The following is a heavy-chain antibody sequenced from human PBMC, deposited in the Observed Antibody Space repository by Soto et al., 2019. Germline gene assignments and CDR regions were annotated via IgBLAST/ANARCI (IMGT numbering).Heavy chain of an antibody. CDR1: GYTLTSYA. V-gene: IGHV1-3*01. CDR3: VRGFPLCFDP. Sequence: SLNLSCKASGYTLTSYAGHWVRQAPGQRLEWMGWINAGNGNTKYSQKFQGRVTITRDTSASTAYVELSSLRSEDTAVYYCVRGFPLCFDPWGQGTLVTVSS. CDR2: INAGNGNT. D-gene: IGHD2-21*01. J-gene: IGHJ5*02.